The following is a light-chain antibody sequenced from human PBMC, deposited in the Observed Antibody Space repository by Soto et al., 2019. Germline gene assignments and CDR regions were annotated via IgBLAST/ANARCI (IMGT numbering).Light chain of an antibody. CDR3: AAWDDSLNGWV. CDR2: SNN. CDR1: SSNIGSNT. Sequence: QSVLTQPPSASGTPGQRVTISCSGSSSNIGSNTVNWYQQLPGTAPKLLIHSNNQWPSGVPDRFSGSKSGTSASLAISGPQSEDEADYYCAAWDDSLNGWVFGGGTKVTVL. V-gene: IGLV1-44*01. J-gene: IGLJ3*02.